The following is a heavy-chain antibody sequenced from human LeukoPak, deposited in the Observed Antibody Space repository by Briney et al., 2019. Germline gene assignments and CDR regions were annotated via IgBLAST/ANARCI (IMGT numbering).Heavy chain of an antibody. CDR1: GGSKSGYY. Sequence: PSETLSLTCTVSGGSKSGYYWSWIRQPPGKGLEWIAYIHYSGSTNYSPSLKSRVTISIDMSKNQFSLNLTSVTAADTAVYYCVRGLTEYSYFFDYWGQGALVTVSS. D-gene: IGHD7-27*01. CDR2: IHYSGST. J-gene: IGHJ4*02. V-gene: IGHV4-59*08. CDR3: VRGLTEYSYFFDY.